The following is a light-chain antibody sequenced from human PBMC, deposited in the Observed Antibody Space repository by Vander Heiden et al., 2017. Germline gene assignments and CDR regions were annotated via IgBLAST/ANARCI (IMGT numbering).Light chain of an antibody. CDR3: QSYDSSLSGVV. Sequence: SVLTQPPSASVVPGLSVTIPCTGSSSNIGAGYDVHWYQQLPGTAPRVLIYGNNNRPSGVPDRFSGSKSGTSASLAITGLQAEDEADYYCQSYDSSLSGVVFGGGTKLTVL. CDR1: SSNIGAGYD. V-gene: IGLV1-40*01. CDR2: GNN. J-gene: IGLJ2*01.